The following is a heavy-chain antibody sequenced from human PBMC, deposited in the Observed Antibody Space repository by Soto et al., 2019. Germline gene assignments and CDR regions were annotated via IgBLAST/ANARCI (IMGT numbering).Heavy chain of an antibody. V-gene: IGHV3-23*01. D-gene: IGHD6-19*01. Sequence: GGSLRLSCVASGFDFGAYALNWVRQRPGKGLEWVSTISATFGGTYYANSVRGRFTISRDISKNTVFLRMTSLRAEDTAVYYSARDYRAVTSRSSIHAFDTCGRETMVTV. CDR2: ISATFGGT. CDR1: GFDFGAYA. J-gene: IGHJ3*02. CDR3: ARDYRAVTSRSSIHAFDT.